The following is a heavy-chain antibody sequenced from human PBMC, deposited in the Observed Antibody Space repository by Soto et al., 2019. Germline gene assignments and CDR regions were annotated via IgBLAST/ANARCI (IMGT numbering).Heavy chain of an antibody. V-gene: IGHV3-30*18. J-gene: IGHJ4*02. D-gene: IGHD3-9*01. CDR2: ISAGGSNK. Sequence: GGSLRLSCAASGFTFSSYPMHSVRQAPGKGLEWVAAISAGGSNKYYADSVKGQFTISRDNSKNTLYLQMNSLRAEDTAVYYCAKDDGYFDWLFQFYYWGQGTLVTVSS. CDR1: GFTFSSYP. CDR3: AKDDGYFDWLFQFYY.